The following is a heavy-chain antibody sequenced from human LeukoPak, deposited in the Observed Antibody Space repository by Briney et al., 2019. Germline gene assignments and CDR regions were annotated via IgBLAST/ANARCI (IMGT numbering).Heavy chain of an antibody. Sequence: SETLVLTCSVSGFYIRNGCYWGWIRQSPGGQLEWMGSIDHSGKTYYNPSLRSRVTLSVDTSKNQFSLRVNSMTDADTAVYYCTRETWGSTFPDFWGQGTLVTVSS. CDR2: IDHSGKT. CDR3: TRETWGSTFPDF. D-gene: IGHD3-16*01. V-gene: IGHV4-38-2*02. CDR1: GFYIRNGCY. J-gene: IGHJ4*02.